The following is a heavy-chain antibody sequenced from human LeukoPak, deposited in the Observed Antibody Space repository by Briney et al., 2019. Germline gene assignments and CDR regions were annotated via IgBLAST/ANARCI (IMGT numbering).Heavy chain of an antibody. D-gene: IGHD3-22*01. CDR3: ARQDSSDYYPFFDY. CDR1: GGSISSGNW. CDR2: IYHSGST. Sequence: SETLSLTCAVSGGSISSGNWWSWVRQPPGKGLEWIGEIYHSGSTNYNPSLKSRVTISVDKSKNHFSLRLSSVTAADTAVYYCARQDSSDYYPFFDYWGQGTLVTVSS. V-gene: IGHV4-4*02. J-gene: IGHJ4*02.